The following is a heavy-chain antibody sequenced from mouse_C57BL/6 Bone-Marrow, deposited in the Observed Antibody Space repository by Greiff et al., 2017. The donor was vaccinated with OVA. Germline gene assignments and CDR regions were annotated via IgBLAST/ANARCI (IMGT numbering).Heavy chain of an antibody. Sequence: EVQLQESGPGLVKPSQSLSLTCSVTGYSITSGYYWNWIRQFPGNKLEWMGYISYDGSNNYNPSLKNRISITRDTSKNQFFLKLNSVTTEDTATYYCAREGANWVYAMDYWGQGTSVTVSS. D-gene: IGHD4-1*01. CDR3: AREGANWVYAMDY. CDR1: GYSITSGYY. J-gene: IGHJ4*01. CDR2: ISYDGSN. V-gene: IGHV3-6*01.